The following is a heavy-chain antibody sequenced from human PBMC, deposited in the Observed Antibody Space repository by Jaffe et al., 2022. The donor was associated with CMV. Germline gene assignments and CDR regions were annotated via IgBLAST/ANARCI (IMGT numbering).Heavy chain of an antibody. J-gene: IGHJ6*03. CDR1: GGSFSGYY. CDR2: INHSGST. Sequence: QVQLQQWGAGLLKPSETLSLTCAVYGGSFSGYYWSWIRQPPGKGLEWIGEINHSGSTNYNPSLKSRVTISVDTSKNQFSLKLSSVTAADTAVYYCARASRALQVYYYYYMDVWGKGTTVTVSS. D-gene: IGHD4-4*01. V-gene: IGHV4-34*01. CDR3: ARASRALQVYYYYYMDV.